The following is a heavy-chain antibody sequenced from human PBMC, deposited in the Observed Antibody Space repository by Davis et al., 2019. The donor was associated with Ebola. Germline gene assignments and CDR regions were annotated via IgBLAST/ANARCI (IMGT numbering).Heavy chain of an antibody. Sequence: SETLSLTCTVSGAPISSYYWSWIRQPPGKGLEWIGYIYYSGSTNYNPSLESRVTISIDTSKNQFSLKLSSVTAADTAVYYCARYSGYGWYFDYWGQGTLVTVSS. CDR1: GAPISSYY. J-gene: IGHJ4*02. CDR2: IYYSGST. CDR3: ARYSGYGWYFDY. V-gene: IGHV4-59*01. D-gene: IGHD5-12*01.